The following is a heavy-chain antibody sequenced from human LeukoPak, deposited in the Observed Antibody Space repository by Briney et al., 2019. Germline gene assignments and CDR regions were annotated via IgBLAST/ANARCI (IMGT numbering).Heavy chain of an antibody. J-gene: IGHJ3*02. D-gene: IGHD3-22*01. CDR1: GYTFTSYG. CDR2: ISAYNGNT. V-gene: IGHV1-18*01. CDR3: ARLRYYYDSSGYLYAFDI. Sequence: ASVKVSCKASGYTFTSYGISWVRQAPGQGLEWMGWISAYNGNTNYAQKLQGRVTMTTDTSTSTAYMELRSLRSDDTAVYYCARLRYYYDSSGYLYAFDIWGQGTMVTVSS.